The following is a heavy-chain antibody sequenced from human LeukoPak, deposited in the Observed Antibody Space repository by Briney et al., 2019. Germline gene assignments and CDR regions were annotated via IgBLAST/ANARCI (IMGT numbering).Heavy chain of an antibody. D-gene: IGHD6-13*01. CDR2: ISSGGNTI. J-gene: IGHJ4*02. Sequence: PGGSLRLSCAASGFAFSTYEMNWVRQAPGKGLEWVSFISSGGNTIYYADSVKGRFTISRDNAKNSLYLQMHSLRADDTAVYYCARDGYSSSWYPYYFDYWGQGTLVTVSS. CDR1: GFAFSTYE. CDR3: ARDGYSSSWYPYYFDY. V-gene: IGHV3-48*03.